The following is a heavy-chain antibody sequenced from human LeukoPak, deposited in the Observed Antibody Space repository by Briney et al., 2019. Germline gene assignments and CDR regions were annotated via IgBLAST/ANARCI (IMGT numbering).Heavy chain of an antibody. Sequence: GGSLRLSCAASGFTFSRYWMSWVRQAPGKGLEWVANIKPDGSEKYYVDSVKGRFTISRDNAKNSLYLQMNSLRADDTAVYYCARWGTYSSSWLGAFDIWGHGTMVTVSS. V-gene: IGHV3-7*05. D-gene: IGHD6-13*01. CDR3: ARWGTYSSSWLGAFDI. CDR2: IKPDGSEK. J-gene: IGHJ3*02. CDR1: GFTFSRYW.